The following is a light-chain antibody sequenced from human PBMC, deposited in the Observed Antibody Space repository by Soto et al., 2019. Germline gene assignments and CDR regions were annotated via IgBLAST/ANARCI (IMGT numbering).Light chain of an antibody. Sequence: DIQMTQFPSTLSASVGDRVTITFRASQSISSWLAWYQQKPGRAPNLLIYKASSLASGVPSRFSGSGFETEFTLTISSLQPDDIAIYYCQQYDSYSTFGGGTKVDIK. CDR1: QSISSW. CDR3: QQYDSYST. J-gene: IGKJ4*01. CDR2: KAS. V-gene: IGKV1-5*03.